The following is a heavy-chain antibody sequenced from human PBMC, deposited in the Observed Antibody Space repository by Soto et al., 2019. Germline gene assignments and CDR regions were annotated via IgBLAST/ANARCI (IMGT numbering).Heavy chain of an antibody. D-gene: IGHD6-19*01. Sequence: SETLSLTCTVSGGSISSRSYYWGWVRQAPGKGLEWIGSTYYSENTYYNPSLRSRVTISVDTSKNQFSLNLSSVTATDTAVYYGARHGVKGIAMAASVDYWGPGTLVTVSS. V-gene: IGHV4-39*01. CDR1: GGSISSRSYY. CDR2: TYYSENT. J-gene: IGHJ4*02. CDR3: ARHGVKGIAMAASVDY.